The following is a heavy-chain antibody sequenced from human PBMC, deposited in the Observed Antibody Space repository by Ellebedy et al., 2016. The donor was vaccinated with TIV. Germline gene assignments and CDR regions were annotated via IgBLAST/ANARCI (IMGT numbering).Heavy chain of an antibody. V-gene: IGHV3-33*01. J-gene: IGHJ4*02. CDR2: IWYDGSNK. Sequence: GESLKISXATSGFTFSSYGMHWVRQAPGKGLEWVAVIWYDGSNKYYADSVKGRFTISRDNSKNTLYLQMNSLRAEDTAVYYCARHYGDYGKDHWGQGTLVTVSS. CDR3: ARHYGDYGKDH. CDR1: GFTFSSYG. D-gene: IGHD4-17*01.